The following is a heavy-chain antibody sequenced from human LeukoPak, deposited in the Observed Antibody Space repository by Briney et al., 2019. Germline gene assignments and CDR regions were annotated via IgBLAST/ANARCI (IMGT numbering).Heavy chain of an antibody. CDR3: AKDLDYDSSGFFDY. CDR2: ISYDGSNK. D-gene: IGHD3-22*01. Sequence: GGSLRLSCAASGFTFSSYGMHWVGQAPGKGLEGVAVISYDGSNKYYADSVKGRFTISRDNSKNTLYLQMNSLRAEDTAVYYCAKDLDYDSSGFFDYWGQGTLVTVSS. J-gene: IGHJ4*02. V-gene: IGHV3-30*18. CDR1: GFTFSSYG.